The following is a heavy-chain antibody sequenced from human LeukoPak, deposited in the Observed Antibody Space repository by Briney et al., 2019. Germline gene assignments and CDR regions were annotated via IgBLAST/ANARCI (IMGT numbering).Heavy chain of an antibody. V-gene: IGHV4-4*07. CDR3: ARSSDYYDTMDV. D-gene: IGHD3-22*01. Sequence: RSETLSLTCTVSGGSISSYYWSWIRQPAGKGLEWIGRIYTSGSTNYNPSLKSRVTMLVDTSKNQFSLKLSSVTAADTAVYYCARSSDYYDTMDVWGQGTTVTVSS. CDR2: IYTSGST. CDR1: GGSISSYY. J-gene: IGHJ6*02.